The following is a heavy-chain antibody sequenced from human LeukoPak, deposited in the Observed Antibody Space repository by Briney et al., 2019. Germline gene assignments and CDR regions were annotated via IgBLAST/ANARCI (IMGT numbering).Heavy chain of an antibody. CDR2: IIPIFGTA. J-gene: IGHJ6*03. V-gene: IGHV1-69*05. CDR3: ARTTQAYYYYYYMDV. Sequence: PVKVSCKASGGTFSSYAISWVRQAPGQGLEWMGGIIPIFGTANYAQKFQGRVTITTDESTSTAYMELSSLRSEDTAVYYCARTTQAYYYYYYMDVWGKGTTVTVSS. CDR1: GGTFSSYA. D-gene: IGHD1-1*01.